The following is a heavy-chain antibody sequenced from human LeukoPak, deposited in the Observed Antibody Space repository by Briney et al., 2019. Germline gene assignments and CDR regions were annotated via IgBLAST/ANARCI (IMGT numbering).Heavy chain of an antibody. CDR2: LSYGGTNK. V-gene: IGHV3-30-3*01. Sequence: GRSLRLSCAASGFTFSDYAMHWVRQAAGKGLEWLAVLSYGGTNKYYAESVKGLFTISRDNSKNTMFLQMNSLRAEDTAVYHCARDRSGYANDAFDFWGQGTMVTVSS. D-gene: IGHD3-3*01. CDR3: ARDRSGYANDAFDF. CDR1: GFTFSDYA. J-gene: IGHJ3*01.